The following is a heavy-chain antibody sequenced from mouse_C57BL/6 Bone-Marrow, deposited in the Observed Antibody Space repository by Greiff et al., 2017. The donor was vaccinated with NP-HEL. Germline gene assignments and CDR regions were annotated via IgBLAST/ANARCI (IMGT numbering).Heavy chain of an antibody. CDR1: GFNIKDDY. V-gene: IGHV14-4*01. CDR3: TTRWLLGY. CDR2: IDPENGDT. Sequence: VQLQQSGAELVRPGASVKLSCTASGFNIKDDYMHWVKQRPEQGLEWIGWIDPENGDTEYASKFQGKATITADTSSHTAYLQLSSLTSEDTAVYYCTTRWLLGYWGQGTTLTVSS. D-gene: IGHD2-3*01. J-gene: IGHJ2*01.